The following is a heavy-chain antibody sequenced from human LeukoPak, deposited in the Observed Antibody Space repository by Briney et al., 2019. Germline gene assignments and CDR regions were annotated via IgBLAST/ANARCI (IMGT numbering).Heavy chain of an antibody. J-gene: IGHJ4*02. CDR3: VHRTSVTSVDH. CDR1: GFSLNTNAVV. Sequence: SGPTLVNPTQTLTLTCTFSGFSLNTNAVVVGWVRQPPGQAPEWLTFIYGNDDKRYSPSLESRLTITKDTSKNQVVLTMTDMDYVDTATYYCVHRTSVTSVDHWGQGTLVTVSS. V-gene: IGHV2-5*01. D-gene: IGHD4-17*01. CDR2: IYGNDDK.